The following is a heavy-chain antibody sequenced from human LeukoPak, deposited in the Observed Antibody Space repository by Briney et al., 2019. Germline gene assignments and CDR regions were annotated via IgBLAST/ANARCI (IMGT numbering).Heavy chain of an antibody. CDR1: GFTYSSYA. V-gene: IGHV3-30-3*01. J-gene: IGHJ3*02. CDR2: ISYDGSNK. Sequence: GGSLRLSCAASGFTYSSYAMHWVRQAPGKGLEWVAVISYDGSNKYYADSVKGRFTISRDNSKNTLYLQMNSLRAEDTAVYYCARDLNYYDSSGYSLGAFDIWGQGTMVTVSS. D-gene: IGHD3-22*01. CDR3: ARDLNYYDSSGYSLGAFDI.